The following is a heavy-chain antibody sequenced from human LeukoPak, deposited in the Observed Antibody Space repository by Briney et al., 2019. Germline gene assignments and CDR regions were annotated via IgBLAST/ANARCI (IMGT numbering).Heavy chain of an antibody. CDR1: GGSFSGYY. CDR3: ARAPYYYDSSGYSYFDY. J-gene: IGHJ4*02. Sequence: PSETLSLTCAVYGGSFSGYYWSWIRQPPGKGLEWIGEIYHSGSTNYNPSLKSRVTISVDKSKNQFSLKLSSVTAADTAVYYCARAPYYYDSSGYSYFDYWGQGTLVTVSS. D-gene: IGHD3-22*01. V-gene: IGHV4-34*01. CDR2: IYHSGST.